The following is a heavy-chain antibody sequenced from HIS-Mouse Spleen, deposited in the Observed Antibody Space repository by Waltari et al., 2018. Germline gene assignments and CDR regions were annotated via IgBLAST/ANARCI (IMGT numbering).Heavy chain of an antibody. Sequence: QVQLQESGPGLVKPSQTLSLTCTVPVGSISSGCYYWSSIRHPPGTGLEWIGYIYYRGSTYYNPSLKSRVTISVDTSKNQFSLKLSSVTAADTAVYYCATVGGYCSSTSCYDAFDIWGQGTMVTVSS. J-gene: IGHJ3*02. D-gene: IGHD2-2*01. CDR1: VGSISSGCYY. CDR3: ATVGGYCSSTSCYDAFDI. CDR2: IYYRGST. V-gene: IGHV4-31*03.